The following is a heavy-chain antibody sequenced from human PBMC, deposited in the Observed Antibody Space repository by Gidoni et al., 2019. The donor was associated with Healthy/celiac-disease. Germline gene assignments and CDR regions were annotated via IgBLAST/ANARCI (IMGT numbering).Heavy chain of an antibody. D-gene: IGHD4-17*01. Sequence: QVQLVESGGGVVHPGRSLRLSFAEAGFTFRSYGMHGVRQAPGKGLEWVAVIGYEGSNKYYADSVKGRFTISRDNSKNTLYLQMNSLRAEDTAVYCCARASRYGDSPYYYYGMDVWGQGTTVTVSS. CDR3: ARASRYGDSPYYYYGMDV. J-gene: IGHJ6*02. CDR1: GFTFRSYG. V-gene: IGHV3-33*01. CDR2: IGYEGSNK.